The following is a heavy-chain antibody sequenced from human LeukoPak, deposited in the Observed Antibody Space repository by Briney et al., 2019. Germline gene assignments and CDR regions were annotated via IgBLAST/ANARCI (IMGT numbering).Heavy chain of an antibody. Sequence: ASVKVSCKASGYIFSNYDINWVRQAPGHGLEWMGWMNPNSGRRVYAQKFQGRVTMTRNSSINTAYMELTRLRSDDRAVYYCARGLRSDYWGQGTLVTVSS. CDR3: ARGLRSDY. D-gene: IGHD3-16*02. CDR2: MNPNSGRR. V-gene: IGHV1-8*01. J-gene: IGHJ4*02. CDR1: GYIFSNYD.